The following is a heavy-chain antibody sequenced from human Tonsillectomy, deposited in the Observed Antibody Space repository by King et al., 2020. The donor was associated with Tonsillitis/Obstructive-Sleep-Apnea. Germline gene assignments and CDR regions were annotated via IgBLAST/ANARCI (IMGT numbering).Heavy chain of an antibody. D-gene: IGHD6-13*01. V-gene: IGHV3-30*03. CDR3: AREAGNRISYNSGAFDI. CDR2: ISYDGSNK. J-gene: IGHJ3*02. Sequence: VQLVESGGGVVPPGGSLRVSCAASGFTFSRYVMHWVRQAPGKGLEWVADISYDGSNKYEDSVKGRFTISRDNSKNTLYLQMNSLRAEDTAMYYCAREAGNRISYNSGAFDIWGQGTKVTVSA. CDR1: GFTFSRYV.